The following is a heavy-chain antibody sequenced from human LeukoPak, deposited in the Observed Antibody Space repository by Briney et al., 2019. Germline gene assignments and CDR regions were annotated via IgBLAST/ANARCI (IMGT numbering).Heavy chain of an antibody. CDR3: AKGSTFFDS. V-gene: IGHV3-30*18. CDR1: GFTFSSYG. Sequence: PGRSLRLSCATSGFTFSSYGMHWVRQAPGQGLEWVAVISYDDGSNKYYADSVKGRFTISRDNSKNTLYLQMNSLRPEDTAVYYCAKGSTFFDSWGQGTLVTVSS. CDR2: ISYDDGSNK. J-gene: IGHJ4*02.